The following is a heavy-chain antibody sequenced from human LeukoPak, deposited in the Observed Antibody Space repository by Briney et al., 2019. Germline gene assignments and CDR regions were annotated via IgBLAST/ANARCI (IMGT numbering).Heavy chain of an antibody. J-gene: IGHJ4*02. CDR2: IYYSGST. Sequence: SETLSLTCAVYGGSFSGYYWSWIRQPPGKGLEWIGSIYYSGSTYYSPSLKSRVTISVDTSKNQFSLKLNSVTAADTAVYYCARDNQHYYDSSGYLDYWGQGTLVTVSS. CDR3: ARDNQHYYDSSGYLDY. V-gene: IGHV4-34*01. CDR1: GGSFSGYY. D-gene: IGHD3-22*01.